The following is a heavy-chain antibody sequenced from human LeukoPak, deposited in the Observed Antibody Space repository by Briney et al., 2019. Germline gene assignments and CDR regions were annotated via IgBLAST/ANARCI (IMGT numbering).Heavy chain of an antibody. Sequence: GGSLRLSCAASGFTFSRYGMHWVRQAPGKGLEWVAVISYDGSSKYYADPVKGRFTISRDNSKNTLYLQVNSLRTEDTAVYYCAKDRQGAGDGSFDYWGQGTLVTVSS. CDR3: AKDRQGAGDGSFDY. CDR2: ISYDGSSK. D-gene: IGHD1-26*01. CDR1: GFTFSRYG. J-gene: IGHJ4*02. V-gene: IGHV3-30*18.